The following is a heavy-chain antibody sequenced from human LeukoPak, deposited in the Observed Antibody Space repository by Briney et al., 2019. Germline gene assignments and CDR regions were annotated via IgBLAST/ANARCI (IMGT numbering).Heavy chain of an antibody. J-gene: IGHJ4*02. CDR2: ISYDGSNK. CDR1: GFTFSNYG. Sequence: GSLRLSCAASGFTFSNYGMHWVRQAPGKGLEWVAVISYDGSNKYYADSVKGRFTISRDNSKNTLYLQMNSLRAEDTAVYYCARGRRQYFDYWGQGTLVTVSS. CDR3: ARGRRQYFDY. V-gene: IGHV3-30*03.